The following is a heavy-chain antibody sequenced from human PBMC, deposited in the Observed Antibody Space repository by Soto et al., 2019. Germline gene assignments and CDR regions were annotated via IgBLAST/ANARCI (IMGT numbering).Heavy chain of an antibody. V-gene: IGHV1-18*04. D-gene: IGHD3-22*01. Sequence: ASVKVSCKASGYTFTSYGISWVRQAPGPGLDWMGWISAYNGNTNYAQKLQGRVTMTTDTSTSTAYMELRSLRSDDTAVYYCAREFNYYDSSGYNWFDPWGQGTLVTVSS. CDR3: AREFNYYDSSGYNWFDP. J-gene: IGHJ5*02. CDR1: GYTFTSYG. CDR2: ISAYNGNT.